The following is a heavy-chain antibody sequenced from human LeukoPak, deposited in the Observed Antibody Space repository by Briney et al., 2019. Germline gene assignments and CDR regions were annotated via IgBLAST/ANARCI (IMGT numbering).Heavy chain of an antibody. Sequence: GASVKVSCKASGGTFSSYAISWVRQAPGQGLEWMGGIIPIFGTANHAQKFQGRVTITTDESTSTAYMELSSLGSEDTAVYYCARLRGTRGDYYYYMDVWGKGTTVTVSS. CDR3: ARLRGTRGDYYYYMDV. V-gene: IGHV1-69*05. CDR1: GGTFSSYA. D-gene: IGHD1-14*01. J-gene: IGHJ6*03. CDR2: IIPIFGTA.